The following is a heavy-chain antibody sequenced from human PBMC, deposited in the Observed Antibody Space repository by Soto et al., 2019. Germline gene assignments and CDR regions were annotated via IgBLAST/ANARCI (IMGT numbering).Heavy chain of an antibody. Sequence: EVQLVEAGGGLVQPGGSLRLSCEVSGFTFSSYWMHWVRQAPGKGLVWVSRINSDGSTITYADAVEGRFTISRDNAKNTLYLQMNSLRAEDTAVYYCERVGTGNWYFDLWGRGTLVTVSS. J-gene: IGHJ2*01. CDR2: INSDGSTI. CDR1: GFTFSSYW. D-gene: IGHD1-1*01. V-gene: IGHV3-74*01. CDR3: ERVGTGNWYFDL.